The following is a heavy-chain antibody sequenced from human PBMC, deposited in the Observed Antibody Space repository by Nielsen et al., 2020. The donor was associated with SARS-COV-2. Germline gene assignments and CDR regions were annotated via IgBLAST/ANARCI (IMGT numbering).Heavy chain of an antibody. D-gene: IGHD3-9*01. CDR3: TTGWTSDWLFPRAFDI. V-gene: IGHV3-15*01. CDR1: GFTFSNAW. Sequence: GESLEFSCAASGFTFSNAWMSWVRQAPGKGLEWVGRIKSKTDGGTTDYAALVKGRFTISRDDSKNTLYLQMNSLKTEDTAVYYCTTGWTSDWLFPRAFDIWGQGTMVTVSS. J-gene: IGHJ3*02. CDR2: IKSKTDGGTT.